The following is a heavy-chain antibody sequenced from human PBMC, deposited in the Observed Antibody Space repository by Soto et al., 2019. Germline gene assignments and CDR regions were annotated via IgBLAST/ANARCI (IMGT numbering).Heavy chain of an antibody. Sequence: EVQLLESGGALVQPGGSLRLSCAASGFTFSSYAMSWVRQAPGKGLEWVSAISGSGGSTYYADSVKRRFTMSRDNSKNTLYLQMNSLRAEDTAVYYCAKEGSSWYTPIDYWGQGTLVTVSS. V-gene: IGHV3-23*01. CDR3: AKEGSSWYTPIDY. J-gene: IGHJ4*02. D-gene: IGHD6-13*01. CDR1: GFTFSSYA. CDR2: ISGSGGST.